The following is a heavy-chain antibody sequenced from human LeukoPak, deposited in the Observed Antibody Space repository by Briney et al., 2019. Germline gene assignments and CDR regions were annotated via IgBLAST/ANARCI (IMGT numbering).Heavy chain of an antibody. CDR3: ARVGIGTRSFDS. V-gene: IGHV1-18*01. D-gene: IGHD1/OR15-1a*01. CDR1: GYTFTTHD. Sequence: ASVKVSCKTSGYTFTTHDINWVRQAPGQGLEWMGRVSAYNGYTNYGRRFQGRVTMTTDTSTNTAYMELRSLRSDDTAVYYCARVGIGTRSFDSWGQGTLVTVSS. J-gene: IGHJ4*02. CDR2: VSAYNGYT.